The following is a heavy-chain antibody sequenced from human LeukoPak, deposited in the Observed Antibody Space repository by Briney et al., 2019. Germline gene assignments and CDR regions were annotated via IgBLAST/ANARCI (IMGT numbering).Heavy chain of an antibody. Sequence: PGGSLRLSCAASGFTFSSYWMHWVRQARGKGLVWVSRISSDGSSTDYADSVKGRFTISRDNAKNTLYLQMNSLRAEDTAVYYCASRIPYDSSSYWGQGTLVTVSS. CDR1: GFTFSSYW. CDR2: ISSDGSST. V-gene: IGHV3-74*01. J-gene: IGHJ4*02. D-gene: IGHD3-22*01. CDR3: ASRIPYDSSSY.